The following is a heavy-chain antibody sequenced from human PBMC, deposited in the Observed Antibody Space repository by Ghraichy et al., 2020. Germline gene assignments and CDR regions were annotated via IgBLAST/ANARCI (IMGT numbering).Heavy chain of an antibody. Sequence: SQTLSLTCTVFGGSISSGGYYWSWIRQHPGEGLEWIGYIYYSGITFYNPSLKSRVTISLDTSKNQFSLRLNSVTAADTAVYYCARDSNSGSYGHYFDYWGQGTLVTVSS. CDR2: IYYSGIT. J-gene: IGHJ4*02. CDR1: GGSISSGGYY. CDR3: ARDSNSGSYGHYFDY. V-gene: IGHV4-31*03. D-gene: IGHD1-26*01.